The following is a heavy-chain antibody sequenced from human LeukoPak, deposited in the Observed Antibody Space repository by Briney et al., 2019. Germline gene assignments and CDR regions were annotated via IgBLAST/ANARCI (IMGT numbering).Heavy chain of an antibody. D-gene: IGHD3-3*01. CDR2: ISSSSSTI. Sequence: GGSLRLSCAASGFTFSSYSMNWVRQAPGKGLEWVSYISSSSSTIYYADSVKGRFTISRDNAKNSLYLQMNSLRDEDTAVYYCARAGSGDFWSGYINYFDYWGQGTLVTVSS. J-gene: IGHJ4*02. CDR3: ARAGSGDFWSGYINYFDY. CDR1: GFTFSSYS. V-gene: IGHV3-48*02.